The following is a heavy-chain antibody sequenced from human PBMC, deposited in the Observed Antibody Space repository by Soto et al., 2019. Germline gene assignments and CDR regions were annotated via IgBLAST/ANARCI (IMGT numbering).Heavy chain of an antibody. Sequence: QVQLQESGPGLVKPSETRSLTCTVSGGSISSYYWSWIRQPPGKGLEWIGYIYYSGSTNYNPSLKSRVTISVDTSKNQFSLKLSSVTAADTAVYYCARLSSWYGYFDYWGQGTLVTVSS. CDR2: IYYSGST. CDR3: ARLSSWYGYFDY. D-gene: IGHD6-13*01. J-gene: IGHJ4*02. V-gene: IGHV4-59*08. CDR1: GGSISSYY.